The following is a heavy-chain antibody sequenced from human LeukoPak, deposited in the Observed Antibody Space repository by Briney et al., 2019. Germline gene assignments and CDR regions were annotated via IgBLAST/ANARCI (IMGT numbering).Heavy chain of an antibody. V-gene: IGHV1-2*02. CDR1: GYTFSGYY. J-gene: IGHJ4*02. Sequence: ASVKASCKASGYTFSGYYMHWVRQAPGQGLEWMGWINPNSGGTNYAQKFQGRVTMTRDTSISTAYMELSRLTSDDTAVYYCARVGEYGSGSYLLYWGQGTLVTVSS. CDR2: INPNSGGT. CDR3: ARVGEYGSGSYLLY. D-gene: IGHD3-10*01.